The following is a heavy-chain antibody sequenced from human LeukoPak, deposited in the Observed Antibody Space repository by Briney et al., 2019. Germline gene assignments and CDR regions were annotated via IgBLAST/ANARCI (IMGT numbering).Heavy chain of an antibody. Sequence: SETLSLTCAVYGGSFSGYYWSWIRQPPGKGLEWIGEINHSGSTNYNPSLKSRVTKSVDTSKNQFSLKLSSVTAADTAVYYCARAELGMVRGVPSWFDPWGQGTLVTVSS. CDR2: INHSGST. V-gene: IGHV4-34*01. CDR3: ARAELGMVRGVPSWFDP. CDR1: GGSFSGYY. J-gene: IGHJ5*02. D-gene: IGHD3-10*01.